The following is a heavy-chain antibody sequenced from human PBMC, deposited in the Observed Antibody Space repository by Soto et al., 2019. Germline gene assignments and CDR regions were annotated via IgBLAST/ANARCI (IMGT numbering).Heavy chain of an antibody. CDR2: IWYDGSNK. Sequence: SMRLSCAASGFTFSTYAMHWVLQARGKGLEWVAVIWYDGSNKYYADSVKGRFTISRDNSKNTLYLQMNGLRVEDTAVYYCARGRSDSSHYYYYMDVWGKGTTVTVSS. J-gene: IGHJ6*03. D-gene: IGHD6-13*01. CDR1: GFTFSTYA. V-gene: IGHV3-33*01. CDR3: ARGRSDSSHYYYYMDV.